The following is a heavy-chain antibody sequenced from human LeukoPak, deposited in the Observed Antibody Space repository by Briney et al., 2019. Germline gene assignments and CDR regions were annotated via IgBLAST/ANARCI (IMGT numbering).Heavy chain of an antibody. Sequence: SETLSLSCSVSGGSITGYYWNWIRQPPGKGLEWIGYMYNSASFNYNPSLKSRVTMSIDTSKNQISLELTSVTEADTAVYYCAKNTSTYYYYYMDVCGKGNTVIVSS. J-gene: IGHJ6*03. CDR2: MYNSASF. V-gene: IGHV4-59*01. D-gene: IGHD2-2*01. CDR3: AKNTSTYYYYYMDV. CDR1: GGSITGYY.